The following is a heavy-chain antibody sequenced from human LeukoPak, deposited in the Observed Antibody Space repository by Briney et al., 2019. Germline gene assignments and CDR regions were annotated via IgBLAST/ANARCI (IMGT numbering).Heavy chain of an antibody. CDR2: IWYDGSNK. D-gene: IGHD3-22*01. Sequence: PGGSLRLSCAASGLTYSSYGMHWGRQAPGKGLEWVAVIWYDGSNKYYADSVKSRFTISRDNSKNTLYLQMNSLGAEDTAVYYCARDKPPPYYYDSSGIFDYWGQGTLVTVSS. CDR3: ARDKPPPYYYDSSGIFDY. J-gene: IGHJ4*02. CDR1: GLTYSSYG. V-gene: IGHV3-33*01.